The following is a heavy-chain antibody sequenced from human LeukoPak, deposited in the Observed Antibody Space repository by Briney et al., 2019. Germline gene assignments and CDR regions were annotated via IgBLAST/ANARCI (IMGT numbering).Heavy chain of an antibody. V-gene: IGHV3-11*03. CDR3: ARRGTTYCTVDSCHPNWFDP. J-gene: IGHJ5*02. D-gene: IGHD2-15*01. Sequence: PGGSLRLSCAASGFTFSDYYMTWIRQAPGRGLEWISYINGSSSDTKYADSVKGRFTTSRDNAKNSVYLLMNSLRAEDTAVYYCARRGTTYCTVDSCHPNWFDPWGQGTLVTVSS. CDR1: GFTFSDYY. CDR2: INGSSSDT.